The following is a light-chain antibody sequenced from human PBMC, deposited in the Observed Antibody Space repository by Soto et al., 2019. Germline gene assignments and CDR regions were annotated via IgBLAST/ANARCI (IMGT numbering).Light chain of an antibody. V-gene: IGLV2-11*01. CDR2: DVN. CDR3: GSYAGSNTWV. J-gene: IGLJ3*02. Sequence: QSALTQPRSVSGSPGQSVTISCTGTSSDVGAYNYVSWYQQHPGRAPKLMIYDVNKRPSGVPDRFSGSKSGNTASLTISGLQAEDEADYCCGSYAGSNTWVFGGGTKLTVL. CDR1: SSDVGAYNY.